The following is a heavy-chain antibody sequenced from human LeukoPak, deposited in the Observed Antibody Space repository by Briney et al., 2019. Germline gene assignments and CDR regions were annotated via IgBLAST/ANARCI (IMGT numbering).Heavy chain of an antibody. D-gene: IGHD1-1*01. Sequence: GRSLRLSCAASGFSFEAYGMYWVRQAPGKGLEWVSGITWNSDDMAYADSVKGRFTISRDNAKNCLYLQMNSLTVEDTALYYCTSVTSWRTGFDYWGQGTLVTVSS. J-gene: IGHJ4*02. CDR3: TSVTSWRTGFDY. CDR2: ITWNSDDM. CDR1: GFSFEAYG. V-gene: IGHV3-9*01.